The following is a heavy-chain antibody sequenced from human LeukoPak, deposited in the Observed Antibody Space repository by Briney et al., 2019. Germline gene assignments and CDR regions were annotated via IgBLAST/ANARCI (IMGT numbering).Heavy chain of an antibody. D-gene: IGHD5-12*01. V-gene: IGHV3-74*01. CDR3: AREYNGGLDY. J-gene: IGHJ4*02. Sequence: GGSLRLSCAASGFTFSNHWMHWVRQNPGKGLVWVANIETDGTTIHYADSVKGRFTISRDNAENTVYLQMNSLRAEDTGVYHCAREYNGGLDYWGQGTLVTVST. CDR2: IETDGTTI. CDR1: GFTFSNHW.